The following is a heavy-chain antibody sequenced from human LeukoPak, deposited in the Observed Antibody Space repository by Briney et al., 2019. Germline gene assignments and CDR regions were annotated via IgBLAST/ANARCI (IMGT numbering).Heavy chain of an antibody. CDR1: GDSVSSSNYY. CDR3: ARSNIDVYYYDSRAEKDVFDM. J-gene: IGHJ3*02. D-gene: IGHD3-22*01. V-gene: IGHV4-39*01. Sequence: SETLSLTCTVFGDSVSSSNYYWAWFRQPPGKGLDWIGSLYYDGRTYYSPSLESRVTVSVDTSKNQFALKLTSVTAADTAVYYCARSNIDVYYYDSRAEKDVFDMWDQGTMVTVSS. CDR2: LYYDGRT.